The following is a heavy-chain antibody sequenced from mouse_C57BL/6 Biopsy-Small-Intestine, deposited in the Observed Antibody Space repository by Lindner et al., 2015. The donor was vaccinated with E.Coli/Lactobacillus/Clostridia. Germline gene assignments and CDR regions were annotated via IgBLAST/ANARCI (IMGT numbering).Heavy chain of an antibody. D-gene: IGHD2-12*01. J-gene: IGHJ4*01. CDR1: GITLSKYV. CDR2: IIPILGTT. V-gene: IGHV1-81*01. Sequence: SVKVSCKASGITLSKYVISWVRQAPGQGLEWMGGIIPILGTTDYAQKFQGRVTITADESTSTAYMELSSLRSEDTAVYYCARKANSDHYYITDFWGQGTLVTVSS. CDR3: ARKANSDHYYITDF.